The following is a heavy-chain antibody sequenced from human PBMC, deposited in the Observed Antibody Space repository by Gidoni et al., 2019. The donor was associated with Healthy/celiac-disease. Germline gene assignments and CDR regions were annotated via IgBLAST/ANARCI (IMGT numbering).Heavy chain of an antibody. CDR2: IWYDGSNK. CDR3: ARETGGFDP. V-gene: IGHV3-33*01. D-gene: IGHD3-10*01. CDR1: GFTFSSYG. Sequence: QVQLVESGGGVVQPGRSLRLSCAASGFTFSSYGMHWVRQAPGKGLEWVAVIWYDGSNKYYADSVKGRFTISRDNSKNTLYLQMNSLRAEDTAVYYCARETGGFDPWGQGTLVTVSS. J-gene: IGHJ5*02.